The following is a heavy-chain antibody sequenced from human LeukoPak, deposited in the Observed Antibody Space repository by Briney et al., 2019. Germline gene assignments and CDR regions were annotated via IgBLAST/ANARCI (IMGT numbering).Heavy chain of an antibody. D-gene: IGHD2-2*01. CDR1: GFTFTSSA. J-gene: IGHJ6*02. CDR3: ASPDCSSTSCYAEYYYYGMDV. Sequence: TSVKVSCKASGFTFTSSAMQWVRQARGQRLEWIGWIVVGSGNTNYAQKFQERVTITRDMSTSTAYMELSSLRSEDTAVYYCASPDCSSTSCYAEYYYYGMDVWGQGTTVTVSS. CDR2: IVVGSGNT. V-gene: IGHV1-58*02.